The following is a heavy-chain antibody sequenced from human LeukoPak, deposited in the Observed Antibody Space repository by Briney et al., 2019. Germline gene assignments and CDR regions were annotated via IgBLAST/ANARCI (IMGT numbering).Heavy chain of an antibody. D-gene: IGHD3-3*01. V-gene: IGHV3-7*03. CDR3: ARDRNDFWSGCWDY. CDR1: GFTFSSYW. CDR2: IKQDGSEK. J-gene: IGHJ4*02. Sequence: GGSLRLSCAASGFTFSSYWMSWVRQAPGKGLEWVANIKQDGSEKYYVDSVKGRFTISRDNAKNSLYLQMNSLRAEDTAVYYCARDRNDFWSGCWDYWGQGTLVTVSS.